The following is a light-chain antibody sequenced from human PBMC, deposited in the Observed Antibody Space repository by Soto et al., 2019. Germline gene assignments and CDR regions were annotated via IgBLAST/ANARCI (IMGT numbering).Light chain of an antibody. CDR2: EVS. CDR3: SSYAGSNILV. CDR1: SSDVGGYTF. Sequence: QSALTQPPSASGSPGQSVTISCTGTSSDVGGYTFVSWYQQHPGKAPKLMISEVSKRPSGVPDRFSGSKSGNTASLTVSGLQADNEADYYCSSYAGSNILVFGGGTKLTVL. V-gene: IGLV2-8*01. J-gene: IGLJ2*01.